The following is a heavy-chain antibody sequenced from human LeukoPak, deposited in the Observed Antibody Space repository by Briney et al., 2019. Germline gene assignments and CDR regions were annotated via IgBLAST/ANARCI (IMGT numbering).Heavy chain of an antibody. Sequence: GGSLRLSCAASGFTFSTYAMSWVRQATGKGLEWDSAISSSGSGTYYTYYTDSVKGRFTISRDNSKNTLYLQMNSLRAEDTAVYYCAKDNGDYAMDAFDIWGQGTMVTVSS. J-gene: IGHJ3*02. V-gene: IGHV3-23*01. D-gene: IGHD4-17*01. CDR2: ISSSGSGTYYT. CDR1: GFTFSTYA. CDR3: AKDNGDYAMDAFDI.